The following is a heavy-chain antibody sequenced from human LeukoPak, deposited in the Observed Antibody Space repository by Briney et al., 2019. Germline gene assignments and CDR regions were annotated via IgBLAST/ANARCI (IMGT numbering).Heavy chain of an antibody. CDR2: ISSSGGST. CDR3: AREGYSSASDY. V-gene: IGHV3-23*01. J-gene: IGHJ4*02. CDR1: GFTFSTYA. D-gene: IGHD6-6*01. Sequence: PGGSLRLSCAASGFTFSTYAMSWVRQAPGKGLEWVSAISSSGGSTYYTDSVKGRFTISRDNAKNTLYLQMNSLRVEDTAVYYCAREGYSSASDYWGQGTLVPVSS.